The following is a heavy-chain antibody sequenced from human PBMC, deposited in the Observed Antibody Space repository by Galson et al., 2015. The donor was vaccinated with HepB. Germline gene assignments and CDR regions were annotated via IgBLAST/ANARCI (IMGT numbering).Heavy chain of an antibody. D-gene: IGHD6-13*01. CDR1: GYTFTSYG. Sequence: SVKVSCKASGYTFTSYGISWVRQAPGQGLEWMGWISAYNGNTNYAQKLQGRVTMTTDTSTSTAYMELRSLRSDDTAVYYCARDPGIAAAGPNWFDPWGQGTLVTVSS. CDR3: ARDPGIAAAGPNWFDP. V-gene: IGHV1-18*01. CDR2: ISAYNGNT. J-gene: IGHJ5*02.